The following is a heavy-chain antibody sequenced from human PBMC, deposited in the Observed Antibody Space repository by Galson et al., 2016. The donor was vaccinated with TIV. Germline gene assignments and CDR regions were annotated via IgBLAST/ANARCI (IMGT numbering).Heavy chain of an antibody. Sequence: SVKVSCKASGGTFSSYGISWVRQAPGQGLEWMGGINPVFGIPNYAQKFQGRVTITADESTSTAYMELTSLRSEDTAVYYCARGKERVINYYYMDVWGKGPRSPSP. D-gene: IGHD3-3*01. CDR1: GGTFSSYG. J-gene: IGHJ6*03. CDR3: ARGKERVINYYYMDV. V-gene: IGHV1-69*13. CDR2: INPVFGIP.